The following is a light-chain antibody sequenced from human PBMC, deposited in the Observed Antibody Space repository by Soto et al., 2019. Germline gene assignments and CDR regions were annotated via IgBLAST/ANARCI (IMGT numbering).Light chain of an antibody. Sequence: DLQLLQPSPPVAGSDGDRVNITCRASQTIRTWLAWYQQKPGKAPKFLIYDASTLESGVPSRFSDSGSGTEFTLTISSLQPDDFATYYCQHYNNYPGTFGQGTKVDIK. CDR1: QTIRTW. J-gene: IGKJ1*01. CDR2: DAS. V-gene: IGKV1-5*01. CDR3: QHYNNYPGT.